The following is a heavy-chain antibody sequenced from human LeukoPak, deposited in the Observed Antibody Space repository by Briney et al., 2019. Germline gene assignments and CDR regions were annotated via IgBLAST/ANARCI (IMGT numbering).Heavy chain of an antibody. V-gene: IGHV4-34*01. CDR1: GDSISSYY. D-gene: IGHD5-18*01. J-gene: IGHJ4*02. CDR3: ARERRWGYSYGYFVYFDY. CDR2: INHSGST. Sequence: PSETLSLTCTVSGDSISSYYWSWIRQPPGKGLEWIGEINHSGSTNYNPSLKSRVTISVDTSKNQFSLKLSSVTAADTAVYYCARERRWGYSYGYFVYFDYWGQGTLVTVSS.